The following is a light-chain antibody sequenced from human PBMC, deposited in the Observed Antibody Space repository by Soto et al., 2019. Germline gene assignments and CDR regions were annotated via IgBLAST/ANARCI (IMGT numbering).Light chain of an antibody. V-gene: IGLV2-14*01. CDR3: SSYTTSTTYV. J-gene: IGLJ1*01. Sequence: QSVLTQPASVSGSPGQSITVSCTGTTSDVGGYNSVSWYQRHPGKAPKLIIYEVRKRPSGISSRFSGSQSGNTASLSISGLQAEDEADYYCSSYTTSTTYVFGTGTKVTVL. CDR1: TSDVGGYNS. CDR2: EVR.